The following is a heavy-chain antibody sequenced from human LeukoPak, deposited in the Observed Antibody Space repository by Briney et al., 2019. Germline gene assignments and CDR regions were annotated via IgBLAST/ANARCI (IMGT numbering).Heavy chain of an antibody. J-gene: IGHJ4*02. CDR1: GYTFTGYY. CDR2: INPNSGGT. Sequence: ASVKVSCKASGYTFTGYYMHWVRQAPGQGLEWVRRINPNSGGTNYAQKFQGRVTMTRDTSINTAYMDLSRLRSDDTAVYYCARGRNSVYYFNVVAPSYFDYWGQGTLVTVSS. V-gene: IGHV1-2*06. CDR3: ARGRNSVYYFNVVAPSYFDY. D-gene: IGHD3-22*01.